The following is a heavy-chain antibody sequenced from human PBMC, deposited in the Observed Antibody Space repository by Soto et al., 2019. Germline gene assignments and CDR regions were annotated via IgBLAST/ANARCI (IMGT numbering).Heavy chain of an antibody. CDR3: ARPAYSYGPTSFDY. J-gene: IGHJ4*02. V-gene: IGHV4-31*03. Sequence: PSETLSLTCTVSGGSISSGGYYWSWIRQRPGEGLEWIGYIYNSGSTYYNSSLRSRLTISVDTSENQFSLRLSSVTAADTAVYYCARPAYSYGPTSFDYWGQGTLVTVSS. CDR2: IYNSGST. CDR1: GGSISSGGYY. D-gene: IGHD5-18*01.